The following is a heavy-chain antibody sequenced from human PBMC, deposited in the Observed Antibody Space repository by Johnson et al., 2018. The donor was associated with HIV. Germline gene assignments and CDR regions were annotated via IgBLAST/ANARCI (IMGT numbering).Heavy chain of an antibody. CDR2: ISGSGGGI. V-gene: IGHV3-23*04. D-gene: IGHD3-9*01. J-gene: IGHJ3*02. CDR1: VFTFSSYA. Sequence: VQLVESGGGLVQPGGSLRLSCAASVFTFSSYAMSWVRQAPGKGLEWVSAISGSGGGIYYADSVKGRFTISRDKARNSLYLQMNSLRAEDTAVYYCAGGWLFLDAFDIWGQGTMVTVSS. CDR3: AGGWLFLDAFDI.